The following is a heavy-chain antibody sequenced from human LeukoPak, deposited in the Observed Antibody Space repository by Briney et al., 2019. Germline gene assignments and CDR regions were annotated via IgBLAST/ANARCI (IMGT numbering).Heavy chain of an antibody. D-gene: IGHD3-10*01. CDR2: INHSGAT. CDR3: ARRVRGVIISFYYYNGMDV. Sequence: SETLSLTCAVYGGSFSDYYWTWIRQSPGKGLEWIGEINHSGATDYNPSLTSRVTISVHTSKNQFSLKVRSVTAADTAVYYCARRVRGVIISFYYYNGMDVWGQGTTVTVSS. CDR1: GGSFSDYY. V-gene: IGHV4-34*01. J-gene: IGHJ6*02.